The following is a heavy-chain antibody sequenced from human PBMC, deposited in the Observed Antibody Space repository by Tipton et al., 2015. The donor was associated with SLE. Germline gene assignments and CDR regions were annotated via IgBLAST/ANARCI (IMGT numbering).Heavy chain of an antibody. CDR3: ARHHHNPIFDS. CDR1: GASITRGNYY. V-gene: IGHV4-30-4*01. Sequence: TLSLTCSVSGASITRGNYYWIWIRPHPGKGLEWIGYIYSSGRTYYSPSLKSRVTISIDTSKNHFSLKLNSVTAADTAVYFCARHHHNPIFDSWGQGTLVTVSS. CDR2: IYSSGRT. D-gene: IGHD1-1*01. J-gene: IGHJ4*02.